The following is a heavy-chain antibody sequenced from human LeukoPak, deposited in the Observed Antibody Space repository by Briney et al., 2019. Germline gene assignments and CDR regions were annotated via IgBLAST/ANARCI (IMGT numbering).Heavy chain of an antibody. V-gene: IGHV4-34*01. J-gene: IGHJ4*02. CDR2: INHSGST. D-gene: IGHD3-10*01. CDR1: GGSFSGYY. CDR3: ARSYMVRGVIEY. Sequence: SETLSLTCAVYGGSFSGYYWSWIRQPPGKGLEWIGEINHSGSTNYNPSLKSRVTISVDTSKNQFSLKLSSVTAADTAVYYRARSYMVRGVIEYWGQGTLVTVSS.